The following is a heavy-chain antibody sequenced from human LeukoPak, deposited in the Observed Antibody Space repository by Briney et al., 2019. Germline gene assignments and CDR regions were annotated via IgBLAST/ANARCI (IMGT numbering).Heavy chain of an antibody. D-gene: IGHD2-15*01. CDR3: ARDVVSGDHGQ. V-gene: IGHV1-24*01. CDR2: FDPEDGET. Sequence: GASVNVSFTVSGYTLTELSMHWVRQAPGKGLEWMGGFDPEDGETIYAQKFQGRVTITADESTSTAYMELSSLRSEDTAVYYCARDVVSGDHGQWGQGTLVTVSS. J-gene: IGHJ4*02. CDR1: GYTLTELS.